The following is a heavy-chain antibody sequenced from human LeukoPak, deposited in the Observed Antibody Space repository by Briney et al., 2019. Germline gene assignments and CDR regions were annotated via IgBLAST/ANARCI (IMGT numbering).Heavy chain of an antibody. V-gene: IGHV4-4*02. CDR2: IYHSGST. J-gene: IGHJ4*02. Sequence: SGTLSLTCAVSGGSISSSNWWSWVRQPPGKGLEWIGEIYHSGSTNYNPSLKSRVTISVDKSKNQFSLKLSSVTAADTAVYYCARDGSGWTPGYFDYWGQGTLVTVSS. CDR3: ARDGSGWTPGYFDY. CDR1: GGSISSSNW. D-gene: IGHD6-19*01.